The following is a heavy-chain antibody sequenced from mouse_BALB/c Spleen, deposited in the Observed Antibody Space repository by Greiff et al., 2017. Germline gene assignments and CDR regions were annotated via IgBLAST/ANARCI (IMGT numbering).Heavy chain of an antibody. J-gene: IGHJ3*01. D-gene: IGHD2-4*01. CDR1: GFTFSSYA. V-gene: IGHV5-9-4*01. Sequence: DVMLVESGGGLVKPGGSLKLSCAASGFTFSSYAMSWVRQSPEKRLEWVAEISSGGSYTYYPDTVTGRFTISRDNAKNTLYLEMSSLRSEDTAMYYCARDYYDYDVNWFAYWGQGTLVTVS. CDR3: ARDYYDYDVNWFAY. CDR2: ISSGGSYT.